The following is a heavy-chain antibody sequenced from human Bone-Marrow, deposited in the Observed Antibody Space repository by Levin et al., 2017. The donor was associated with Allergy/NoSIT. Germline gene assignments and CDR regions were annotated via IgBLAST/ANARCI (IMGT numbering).Heavy chain of an antibody. Sequence: GGSLRLSCAASGFTFSDYYMSWIRQAPGKGLEWVSYISSSGSTIYYADSVKGRFTISRDNAKNSLYLQMNSLRAEDTAVYYCARDSGGYYPSDPPNWFDPWGQGTLVTVSS. D-gene: IGHD3-22*01. CDR2: ISSSGSTI. CDR3: ARDSGGYYPSDPPNWFDP. CDR1: GFTFSDYY. V-gene: IGHV3-11*01. J-gene: IGHJ5*02.